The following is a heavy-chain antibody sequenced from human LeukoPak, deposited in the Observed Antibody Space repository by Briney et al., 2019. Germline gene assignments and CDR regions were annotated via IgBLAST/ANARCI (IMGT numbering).Heavy chain of an antibody. V-gene: IGHV4-39*07. CDR1: GGSISSSSYY. J-gene: IGHJ6*03. Sequence: PSETLSLTCTVSGGSISSSSYYWGWIRQPPGKGLEWIGSIYYSGSTYYNPSLKSRVTISVDTSKNQFSLKLSSVTAADTAVYYCARDWQGYGEYYMDVWGKGTTVTVSS. CDR3: ARDWQGYGEYYMDV. D-gene: IGHD3-16*01. CDR2: IYYSGST.